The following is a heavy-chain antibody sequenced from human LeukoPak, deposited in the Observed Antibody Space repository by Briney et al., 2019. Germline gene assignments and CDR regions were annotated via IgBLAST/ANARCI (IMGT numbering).Heavy chain of an antibody. V-gene: IGHV1-2*02. J-gene: IGHJ5*02. CDR1: GYTFTGYY. Sequence: VASVKVSRKASGYTFTGYYIHWVRPAPGQGLECMGWINPNRGGTNYAQKFQGRVTMTRHPSISTAYMELSRLRSDGTAVYYCSRGGSGSYFSWLDPWGQGTLVTVSS. D-gene: IGHD3-10*01. CDR3: SRGGSGSYFSWLDP. CDR2: INPNRGGT.